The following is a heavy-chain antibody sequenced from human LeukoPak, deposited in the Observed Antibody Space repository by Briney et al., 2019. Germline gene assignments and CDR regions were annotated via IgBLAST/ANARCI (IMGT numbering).Heavy chain of an antibody. CDR3: ARLRPPNVAFDI. V-gene: IGHV1-18*01. CDR2: ISAYNGNT. Sequence: ASVTVSCKASGYTFTIYGISWVRQAPGQGLEWMGWISAYNGNTNYAQKLQGRVTMTTDTSTSTAYMELRSLRSDDTAVYYCARLRPPNVAFDIWGQGTMVTVSS. CDR1: GYTFTIYG. J-gene: IGHJ3*02.